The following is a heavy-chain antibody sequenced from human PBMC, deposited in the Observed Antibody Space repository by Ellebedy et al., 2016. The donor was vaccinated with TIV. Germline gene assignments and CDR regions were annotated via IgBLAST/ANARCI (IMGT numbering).Heavy chain of an antibody. V-gene: IGHV3-48*03. CDR2: ISSGSDAI. Sequence: PGGSLRLSCEASGFTFSGYEMDWVRQVPGKGLEWIAYISSGSDAIHYADSVEGRFTVSRDNAKNSMYLQMNSLRAEDTAVYYCARDDPWYFDLWGRGTLVTVSS. J-gene: IGHJ2*01. CDR3: ARDDPWYFDL. CDR1: GFTFSGYE.